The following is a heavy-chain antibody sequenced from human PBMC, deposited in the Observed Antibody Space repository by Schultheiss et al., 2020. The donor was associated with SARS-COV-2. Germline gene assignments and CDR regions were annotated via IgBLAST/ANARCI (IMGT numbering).Heavy chain of an antibody. Sequence: ASVKVSCKASGYTFTSYYMHWVRQAPGQRFEWMGWITAGNGDTKYSQNLQGRVTFTRDTSASTLYMDLSSLRSEDTAVYYCARDHPTRPFVDWGQGTLVTVSS. CDR1: GYTFTSYY. CDR3: ARDHPTRPFVD. J-gene: IGHJ4*02. V-gene: IGHV1-3*01. CDR2: ITAGNGDT.